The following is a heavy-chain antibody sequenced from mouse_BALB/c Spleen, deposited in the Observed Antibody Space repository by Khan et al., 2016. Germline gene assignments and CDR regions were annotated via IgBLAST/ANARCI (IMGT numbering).Heavy chain of an antibody. Sequence: QIQLVQSGPELKKPGETVKISCKASGYTFTNYGLNWVKQAPGKGLKWMGWINSNPGEPTYAAEFKGRFAFSLETSASTAYLQINNLKNEDTATYFCARTGDYPYYAMDYWGQGTSVTVSS. D-gene: IGHD2-13*01. J-gene: IGHJ4*01. CDR3: ARTGDYPYYAMDY. CDR2: INSNPGEP. V-gene: IGHV9-3*02. CDR1: GYTFTNYG.